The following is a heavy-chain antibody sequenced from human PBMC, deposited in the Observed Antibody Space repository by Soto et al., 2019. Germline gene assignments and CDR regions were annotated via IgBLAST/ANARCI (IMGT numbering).Heavy chain of an antibody. J-gene: IGHJ6*02. CDR3: AKNGQPPYYYYGMDV. CDR2: ISGYNGDT. Sequence: QGQLVQSGAEVKKPGASVKVSCKASGYAFTRYGISWVRQAPGQGLEWMGWISGYNGDTKNAQKLQGRVTMNRDTSKTTTYMELRSLTSDDTSVYYCAKNGQPPYYYYGMDVWGQGTTVNVSS. D-gene: IGHD2-8*01. CDR1: GYAFTRYG. V-gene: IGHV1-18*01.